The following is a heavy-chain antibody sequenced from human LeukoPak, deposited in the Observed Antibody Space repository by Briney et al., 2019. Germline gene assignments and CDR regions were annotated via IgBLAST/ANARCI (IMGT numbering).Heavy chain of an antibody. V-gene: IGHV1-2*02. CDR1: GYTFTGYY. D-gene: IGHD3-16*01. CDR2: IDPKSDVT. Sequence: GASVKVSCKASGYTFTGYYIHWVRQAPGQGLEWMGWIDPKSDVTNYAQKFQGRVAMTRDTSISTAYMELSRLIYDDTAVYYCARGTGGARHYYFDYWGQGTLVTVSS. CDR3: ARGTGGARHYYFDY. J-gene: IGHJ4*02.